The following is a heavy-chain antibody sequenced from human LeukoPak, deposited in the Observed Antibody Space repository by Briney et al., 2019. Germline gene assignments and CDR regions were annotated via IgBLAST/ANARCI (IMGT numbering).Heavy chain of an antibody. CDR1: GGTFISYT. Sequence: SVKVSCKASGGTFISYTISWVRQAPGQGLEWMGRIIPILGIANYAHKFQGRVTITADKSTSTAYMELSSLRSEDTAVYYCARDSTVTSLGDYWGQGTLVTVSS. D-gene: IGHD4-11*01. CDR2: IIPILGIA. V-gene: IGHV1-69*04. CDR3: ARDSTVTSLGDY. J-gene: IGHJ4*02.